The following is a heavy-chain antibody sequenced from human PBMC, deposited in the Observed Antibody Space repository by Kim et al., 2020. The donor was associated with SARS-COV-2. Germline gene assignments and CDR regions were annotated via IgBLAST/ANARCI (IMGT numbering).Heavy chain of an antibody. Sequence: QKFPGRVTMTRDTSTSTVYMELSSLRSEDTAVYYCARDWGYSGSSDLFDYWGQGTLVTVSS. V-gene: IGHV1-46*01. J-gene: IGHJ4*02. D-gene: IGHD1-26*01. CDR3: ARDWGYSGSSDLFDY.